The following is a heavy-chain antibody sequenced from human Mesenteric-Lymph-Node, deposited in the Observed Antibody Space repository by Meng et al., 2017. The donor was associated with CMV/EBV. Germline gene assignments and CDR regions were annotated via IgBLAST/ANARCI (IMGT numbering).Heavy chain of an antibody. Sequence: GINWVRQGTGQRLEWMGWISGHNGNTNYAQKFQDRVTMTTGTSASTAYMEVRSLRSDDTAVYFCAKGSTTGYCTNSSCYRTEYFLHWGQGTLVTVSS. CDR1: G. V-gene: IGHV1-18*01. J-gene: IGHJ1*01. D-gene: IGHD2-15*01. CDR3: AKGSTTGYCTNSSCYRTEYFLH. CDR2: ISGHNGNT.